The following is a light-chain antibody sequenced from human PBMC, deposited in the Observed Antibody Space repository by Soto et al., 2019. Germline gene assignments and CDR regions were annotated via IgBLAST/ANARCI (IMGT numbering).Light chain of an antibody. V-gene: IGLV2-14*01. Sequence: QSVLTQPASVSGSPGQSITISCTGTSSDVGDYEYVSWYQQHPSKGPKLMIYEVSNRTSGVSNRFSGSKSGNTASLTISGLQAEDETEYFCSSYKRTSRVYVFGTGTRSPS. CDR3: SSYKRTSRVYV. CDR1: SSDVGDYEY. J-gene: IGLJ1*01. CDR2: EVS.